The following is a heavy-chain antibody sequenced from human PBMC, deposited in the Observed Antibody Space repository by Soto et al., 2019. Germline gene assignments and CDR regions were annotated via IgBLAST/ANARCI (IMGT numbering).Heavy chain of an antibody. Sequence: GGSLRLSCAASGLTFSSYGMHWVRQAPGKGLEWVAVIWYDGSNKYYADSVKGRFTISRDNSKNTLYLQMNSLRAEDTAVYYCARDKEYSSSSRGYFDYWGQGTLVTVSS. J-gene: IGHJ4*02. CDR2: IWYDGSNK. CDR3: ARDKEYSSSSRGYFDY. CDR1: GLTFSSYG. V-gene: IGHV3-33*01. D-gene: IGHD6-6*01.